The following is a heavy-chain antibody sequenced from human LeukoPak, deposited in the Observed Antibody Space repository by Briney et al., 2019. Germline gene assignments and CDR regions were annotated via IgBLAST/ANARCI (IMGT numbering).Heavy chain of an antibody. Sequence: PGGSLRLSCAASVFTFSSYSMNWVRQAPGKGLEWVSSISSSSSSYTYYADSVKGRFTISRDNAKHSLYLQMNSLRAEDTAVYYCARGPPYDYWGQGTLVTVSS. J-gene: IGHJ4*02. CDR1: VFTFSSYS. V-gene: IGHV3-21*01. CDR3: ARGPPYDY. CDR2: ISSSSSSYT.